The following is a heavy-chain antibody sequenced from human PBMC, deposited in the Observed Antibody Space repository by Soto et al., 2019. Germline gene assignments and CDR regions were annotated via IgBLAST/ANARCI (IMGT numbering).Heavy chain of an antibody. CDR1: GFTFSSYG. V-gene: IGHV3-30*18. CDR3: AKSSEQWLVRVPADY. Sequence: QVQLVESGGGVVQPGRSLRLSCAASGFTFSSYGMHWVRQAPGKGLEWVAVISYDGSNKYYADSVKGRFTIPRDNSKNTLYLQMNSLRAEDTAVYYCAKSSEQWLVRVPADYWGQGTLVTVSS. J-gene: IGHJ4*02. CDR2: ISYDGSNK. D-gene: IGHD6-19*01.